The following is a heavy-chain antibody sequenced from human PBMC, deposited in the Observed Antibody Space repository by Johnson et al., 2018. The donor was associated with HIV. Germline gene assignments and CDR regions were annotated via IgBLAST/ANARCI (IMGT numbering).Heavy chain of an antibody. Sequence: QVQLVESGGGVVQPGRSLRLSCAASGFTFSSYAMHWVRQAPGKGLEWVAVISYDGSNKYYADSVKGRFTISRDNSKNTLYLQMNSLRAEDTAVYYCARDRLDSSGWYRTDAFDIWGQGTMVTVSS. CDR3: ARDRLDSSGWYRTDAFDI. D-gene: IGHD6-19*01. CDR1: GFTFSSYA. V-gene: IGHV3-30-3*01. CDR2: ISYDGSNK. J-gene: IGHJ3*02.